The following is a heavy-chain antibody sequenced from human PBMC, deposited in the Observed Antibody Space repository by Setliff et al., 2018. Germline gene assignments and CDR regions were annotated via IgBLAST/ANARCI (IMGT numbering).Heavy chain of an antibody. J-gene: IGHJ3*02. CDR1: GYTLTELS. Sequence: GPVKVSCKVSGYTLTELSRHWVRQAPGKGLEWMGGFDPEDGETIYAQKFQGRVTMTEDTSTDTAYMELSSLRSEDTAVYYCATGRRWLGSAFDIWGQGTMVTVSS. V-gene: IGHV1-24*01. CDR3: ATGRRWLGSAFDI. D-gene: IGHD6-19*01. CDR2: FDPEDGET.